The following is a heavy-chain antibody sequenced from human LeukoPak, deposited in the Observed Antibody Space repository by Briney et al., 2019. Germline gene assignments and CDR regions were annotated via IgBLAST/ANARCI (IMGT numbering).Heavy chain of an antibody. CDR2: TYYRSKWYN. CDR1: GDSVSGNSAV. V-gene: IGHV6-1*01. J-gene: IGHJ6*02. Sequence: SQTLSLTCAISGDSVSGNSAVWNWIRQSPSRGLEWLGRTYYRSKWYNDYAVSVKSRITINPDTSKNQFSLQLNSVTPEDTAVYYCARDGPTTTGGMDVWGQGTTVTVSS. CDR3: ARDGPTTTGGMDV. D-gene: IGHD1-7*01.